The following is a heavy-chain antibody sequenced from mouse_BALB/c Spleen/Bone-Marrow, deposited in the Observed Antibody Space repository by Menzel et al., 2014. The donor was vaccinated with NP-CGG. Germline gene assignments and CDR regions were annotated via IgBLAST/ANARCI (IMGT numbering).Heavy chain of an antibody. D-gene: IGHD2-4*01. CDR3: ARKGAMITHYYAMDY. V-gene: IGHV5-17*02. CDR1: GFTFSSFG. Sequence: EVQGVESGGGLVQPGGSRKLSCAAPGFTFSSFGMHWVRQAPEKGLEWVAYISNGSSTIYYADTVKGRFTISRDNPKNTLFLQMTSLRSEDTAMYYCARKGAMITHYYAMDYWGQGTSVTVSS. J-gene: IGHJ4*01. CDR2: ISNGSSTI.